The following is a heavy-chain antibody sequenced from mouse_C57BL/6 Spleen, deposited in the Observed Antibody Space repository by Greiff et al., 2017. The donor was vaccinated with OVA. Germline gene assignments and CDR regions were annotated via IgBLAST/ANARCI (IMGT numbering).Heavy chain of an antibody. CDR2: IYPGGGYT. V-gene: IGHV1-63*01. J-gene: IGHJ3*01. Sequence: VKLMESGAELVRPRTSVKMSCKASGYTFTNYWIGWAKQRPGHGLEWIGDIYPGGGYTNYNEKFKGKATLTADKSSSTAYMQFSSLTSEDSAIYYCARGGYYGSSYGFAYWGQGTLVTVSA. CDR1: GYTFTNYW. CDR3: ARGGYYGSSYGFAY. D-gene: IGHD1-1*01.